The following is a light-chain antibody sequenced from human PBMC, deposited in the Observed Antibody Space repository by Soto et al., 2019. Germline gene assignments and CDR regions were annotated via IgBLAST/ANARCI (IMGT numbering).Light chain of an antibody. Sequence: QSALTQPAAVSGSPGQSITISCAGTSTDVGSYNYVSWYQHHPGKAPKLMIFDGSFRPSGVSSRFSGSTSGNTAPLTISGLQDEDEGDYYCSSYTSDSTVVFGGGTKLTVL. V-gene: IGLV2-14*03. CDR2: DGS. CDR1: STDVGSYNY. J-gene: IGLJ2*01. CDR3: SSYTSDSTVV.